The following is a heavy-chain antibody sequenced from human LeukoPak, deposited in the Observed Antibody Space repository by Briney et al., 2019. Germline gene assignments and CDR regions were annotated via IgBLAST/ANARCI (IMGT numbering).Heavy chain of an antibody. V-gene: IGHV3-23*01. CDR3: AKLPEHNWGSFDY. Sequence: GGSLRLSCAASAFTFSSYAMSWVRQAPGKGLEWVSAISGSGGSTYYADSVKGRFTISRDNSKNTLYLQMNSLRAEDTAVYYCAKLPEHNWGSFDYWGQGTLVTVSS. D-gene: IGHD7-27*01. CDR2: ISGSGGST. J-gene: IGHJ4*02. CDR1: AFTFSSYA.